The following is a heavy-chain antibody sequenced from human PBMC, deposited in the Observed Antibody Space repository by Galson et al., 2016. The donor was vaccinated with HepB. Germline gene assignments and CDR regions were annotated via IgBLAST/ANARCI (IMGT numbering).Heavy chain of an antibody. J-gene: IGHJ4*02. D-gene: IGHD7-27*01. CDR1: GDSVSSNSAG. Sequence: CAISGDSVSSNSAGWYWIRQSPSRGLEWLGRTYYRSKGHFDDAESVESRITINPDTAKNQFSLQLNSVTPEDTAIYYCARSYLLGRGFGSWGQGTLVTVSS. CDR3: ARSYLLGRGFGS. CDR2: TYYRSKGHF. V-gene: IGHV6-1*01.